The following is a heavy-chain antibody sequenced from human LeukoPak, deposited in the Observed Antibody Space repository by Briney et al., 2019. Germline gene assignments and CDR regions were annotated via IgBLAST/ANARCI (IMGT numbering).Heavy chain of an antibody. CDR1: GFTFSSYS. CDR2: ISSSSSYI. Sequence: GGSLRLSCAASGFTFSSYSMKWVRQAPGKGLEWVSYISSSSSYIYYADSVTGRFTISRDNAKNSLYLQMYSLRAEDTAVYYCARVVDTAMVTLDSWGQGILVTVSS. V-gene: IGHV3-21*01. D-gene: IGHD5-18*01. CDR3: ARVVDTAMVTLDS. J-gene: IGHJ4*02.